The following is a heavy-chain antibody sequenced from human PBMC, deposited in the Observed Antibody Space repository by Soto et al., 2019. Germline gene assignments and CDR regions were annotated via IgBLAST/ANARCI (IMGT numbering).Heavy chain of an antibody. CDR3: ARRVSSGYYTPYYYGMDV. V-gene: IGHV5-10-1*01. CDR2: IDPSDSYT. CDR1: GYSFTSYW. D-gene: IGHD3-22*01. Sequence: GEPLKISCKGSGYSFTSYWISWVRQMPGKGLEWMGRIDPSDSYTNYSPSFQGHVTISADKSISTAYLQWSSLKASDTAMYYCARRVSSGYYTPYYYGMDVWGQGTTVTVSS. J-gene: IGHJ6*02.